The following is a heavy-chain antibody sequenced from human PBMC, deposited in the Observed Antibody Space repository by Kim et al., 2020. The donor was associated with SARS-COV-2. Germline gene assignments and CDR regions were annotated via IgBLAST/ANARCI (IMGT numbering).Heavy chain of an antibody. CDR1: GFTFSSYA. CDR3: AKGVGVAGTRGWFDP. Sequence: GGSLRLSCAASGFTFSSYAMRWVRQAPGKGLEWVSGLGGTGGNIFYADSVRGRFTISRDYSKNTLYLQMNSLRSEDTAVYYCAKGVGVAGTRGWFDPWGQGTLVTVSS. D-gene: IGHD6-19*01. J-gene: IGHJ5*02. V-gene: IGHV3-23*01. CDR2: LGGTGGNI.